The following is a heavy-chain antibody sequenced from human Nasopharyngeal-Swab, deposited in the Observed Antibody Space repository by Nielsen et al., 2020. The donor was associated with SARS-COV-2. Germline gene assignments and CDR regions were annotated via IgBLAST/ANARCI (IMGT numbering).Heavy chain of an antibody. V-gene: IGHV4-39*01. D-gene: IGHD3-3*01. Sequence: GSLRLSCTVSGGSISSSSYYWGWIRQPPGKGLEWIGSIYYSGSTYYNPSLKSRVTISVDTSKNQFSLKLSSVTAADTAVYYCARHQEFTIFGVVIRGAIDIWGQGTMVTVSS. CDR1: GGSISSSSYY. J-gene: IGHJ3*02. CDR3: ARHQEFTIFGVVIRGAIDI. CDR2: IYYSGST.